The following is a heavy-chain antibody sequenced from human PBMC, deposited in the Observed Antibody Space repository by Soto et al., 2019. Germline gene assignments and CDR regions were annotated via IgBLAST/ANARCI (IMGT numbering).Heavy chain of an antibody. J-gene: IGHJ4*02. CDR2: ISGSGGST. CDR3: AKDLFSLRCFDCLLPVYFDY. V-gene: IGHV3-23*01. Sequence: PGGSLRLSCAASGFTFSSDAMSWVRQAPGKGLEWVSAISGSGGSTYYADSVKGRFTISRDNSKNTLYLQMNSLRAEDTAVYYCAKDLFSLRCFDCLLPVYFDYWGQGTLVTVSS. CDR1: GFTFSSDA. D-gene: IGHD3-9*01.